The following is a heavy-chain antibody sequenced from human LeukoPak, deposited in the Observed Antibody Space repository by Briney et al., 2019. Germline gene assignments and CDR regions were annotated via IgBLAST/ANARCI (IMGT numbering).Heavy chain of an antibody. V-gene: IGHV3-23*01. Sequence: GGPLRLSCAASGFPFSNHAMSWVREAPGKGLEWVSTIRESGDITYYADSVKGRFTISRDNFMNTLYLQMDSLTAEDTAVYFCAKRGVVIRVILVGFHKEAYYFDSWGQGALVTVSS. CDR3: AKRGVVIRVILVGFHKEAYYFDS. CDR2: IRESGDIT. J-gene: IGHJ4*02. D-gene: IGHD3-22*01. CDR1: GFPFSNHA.